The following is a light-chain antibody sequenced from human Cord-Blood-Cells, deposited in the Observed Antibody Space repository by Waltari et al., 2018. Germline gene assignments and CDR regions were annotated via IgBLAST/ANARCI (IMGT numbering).Light chain of an antibody. CDR3: SSYTSSSTLYV. J-gene: IGLJ1*01. CDR2: DVS. V-gene: IGLV2-14*01. Sequence: QSALPQPASVSGSPGPSITISCPGTSSDVGGYNYVPWYQQHPGKAPKLMIYDVSNRPSGVSNRFSGSKSGNTASLTISGLQAEDEADYYCSSYTSSSTLYVFGTGTKVTVL. CDR1: SSDVGGYNY.